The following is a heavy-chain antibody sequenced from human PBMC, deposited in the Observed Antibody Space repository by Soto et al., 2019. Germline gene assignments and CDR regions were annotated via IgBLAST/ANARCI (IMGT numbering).Heavy chain of an antibody. D-gene: IGHD3-3*01. CDR1: GYTFTGYY. CDR2: INPNSGGT. CDR3: ARLTIFGVVIILVDP. Sequence: ASVKVSCKASGYTFTGYYMHWVRQAPGQGLEWMGWINPNSGGTNYAQKFQGWVTMTRDTSISTAYMELSRLRSDDTAVYYCARLTIFGVVIILVDPWGQGTLVTVSS. V-gene: IGHV1-2*04. J-gene: IGHJ5*02.